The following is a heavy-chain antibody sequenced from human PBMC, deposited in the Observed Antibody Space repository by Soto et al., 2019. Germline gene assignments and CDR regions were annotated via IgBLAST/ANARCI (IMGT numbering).Heavy chain of an antibody. J-gene: IGHJ4*02. CDR2: ISGSGGST. Sequence: GGSLRLSCAASGFTFSSYAMSWVRQAPGKGLEWVSAISGSGGSTYYADSVKGRFTISRDNSKNTLYLQMNSLRAEDTAVYYCAKGAIYCSGGSCYLVDYWGQGTLVTVSS. CDR3: AKGAIYCSGGSCYLVDY. CDR1: GFTFSSYA. D-gene: IGHD2-15*01. V-gene: IGHV3-23*01.